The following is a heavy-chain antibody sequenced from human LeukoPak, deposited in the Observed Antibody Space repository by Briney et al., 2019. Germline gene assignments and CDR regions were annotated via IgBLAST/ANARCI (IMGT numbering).Heavy chain of an antibody. D-gene: IGHD3-3*01. CDR1: GFTFSSYS. Sequence: GGSLRLSCAASGFTFSSYSMNWVRQAPGKGLEWVSYISSSSSTIYYADSVKGRFTISRDNAKNSLYLQMNSLRAEDTAVYYCVRDVEYYDFWSGYFTPTAFDIWGQGTMVTVSS. J-gene: IGHJ3*02. CDR2: ISSSSSTI. CDR3: VRDVEYYDFWSGYFTPTAFDI. V-gene: IGHV3-48*01.